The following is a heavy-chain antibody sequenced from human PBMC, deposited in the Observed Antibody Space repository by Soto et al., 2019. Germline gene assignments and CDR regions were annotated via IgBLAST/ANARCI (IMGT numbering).Heavy chain of an antibody. J-gene: IGHJ6*02. D-gene: IGHD2-8*01. Sequence: QVQLVESGGGLVKPGGSLRLSCAASGFTFSDYYMSWIRQAPGKGLEWVSYISSSGSTIYYADSVKGRFTISRDNAKNSLYLQMNSLRAEDTAVYYCARGYCTNGVCARIYDYYYGMDVWGQGTTVTVSS. CDR3: ARGYCTNGVCARIYDYYYGMDV. CDR2: ISSSGSTI. V-gene: IGHV3-11*01. CDR1: GFTFSDYY.